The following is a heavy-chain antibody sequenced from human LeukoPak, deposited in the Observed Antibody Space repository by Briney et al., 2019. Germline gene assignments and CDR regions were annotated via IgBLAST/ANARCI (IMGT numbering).Heavy chain of an antibody. Sequence: ASVKVSCKASGYTFTSYGISWVRQAPGQGLEWMGWINAGNGNTKYSQKFQGRVTISRDTSASTAYMELSSLRSEDTAVYYCARGGLQSLLWFGESPYYFDYWGQGTLVTVSS. V-gene: IGHV1-3*01. D-gene: IGHD3-10*01. CDR2: INAGNGNT. CDR1: GYTFTSYG. CDR3: ARGGLQSLLWFGESPYYFDY. J-gene: IGHJ4*02.